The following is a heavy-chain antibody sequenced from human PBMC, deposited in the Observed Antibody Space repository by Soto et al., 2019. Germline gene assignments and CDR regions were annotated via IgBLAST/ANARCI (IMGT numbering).Heavy chain of an antibody. D-gene: IGHD3-22*01. J-gene: IGHJ4*02. CDR1: GFSFSIHA. Sequence: GGSLRLSCAAPGFSFSIHALHWIRQAPGEGLEWVAVMSPNGDNQYYADSVKGRFTISRDTPKSTLSLQMTSLRPEDTAVYYCASGAAFYYDTSRYWGQGTLVTVSS. CDR2: MSPNGDNQ. CDR3: ASGAAFYYDTSRY. V-gene: IGHV3-30-3*01.